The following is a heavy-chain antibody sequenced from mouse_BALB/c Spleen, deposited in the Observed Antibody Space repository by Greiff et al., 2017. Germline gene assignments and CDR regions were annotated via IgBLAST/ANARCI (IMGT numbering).Heavy chain of an antibody. CDR2: ISYSGST. V-gene: IGHV3-2*02. CDR1: GYSITSDYA. D-gene: IGHD2-2*01. J-gene: IGHJ2*01. Sequence: EVKLLESGPGLVKPSQSLSLTCTVTGYSITSDYAWNWIRQFPGNKLEWMGYISYSGSTSYNPSLKSRISITRDTSKNQFFLQLNSVTTEDTATYYCARDYYGYDFDYWGQGTTLTVSS. CDR3: ARDYYGYDFDY.